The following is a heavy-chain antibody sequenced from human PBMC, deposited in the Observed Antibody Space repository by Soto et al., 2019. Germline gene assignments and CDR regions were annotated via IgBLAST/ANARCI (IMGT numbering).Heavy chain of an antibody. D-gene: IGHD5-12*01. J-gene: IGHJ6*02. Sequence: EVQLVESGGGLVQPGGSLRLSCAASGFTFSSYSMNWVRQAPGKGLEWVSYISSSSSTIYYADSVKGRFTISRDNAKNSLYLQMNSLRDEDTAVYYCARDGGPFYVDIVATTNYYGMDVWGQGTTVTVSS. CDR1: GFTFSSYS. CDR3: ARDGGPFYVDIVATTNYYGMDV. CDR2: ISSSSSTI. V-gene: IGHV3-48*02.